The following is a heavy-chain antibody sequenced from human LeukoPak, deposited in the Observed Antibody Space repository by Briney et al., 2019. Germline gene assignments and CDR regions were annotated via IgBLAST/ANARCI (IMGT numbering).Heavy chain of an antibody. V-gene: IGHV3-23*01. CDR2: ISSSGSNT. J-gene: IGHJ6*03. CDR1: GFRFSSYA. CDR3: AKALTDELMSRSHYDFWSGYHPSGTVYYYMDV. Sequence: GGSLRLSCAASGFRFSSYAMSWVRQAPGKGLEWVSAISSSGSNTNYANSVKGRFIIPRDNSKNTLYLQMNSLRAEGTAIYYCAKALTDELMSRSHYDFWSGYHPSGTVYYYMDVWGKGTTVTVSS. D-gene: IGHD3-3*01.